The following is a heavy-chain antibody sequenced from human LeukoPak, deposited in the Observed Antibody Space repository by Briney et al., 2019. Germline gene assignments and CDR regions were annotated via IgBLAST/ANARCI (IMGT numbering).Heavy chain of an antibody. Sequence: SETLSLTCTVSGGSFSNYNYYWGWIRQSPGKGPEWIGSIHYVGSTYYNPSLKSRVTISVDTSKNQFSLNLSSVTAADTAVYYCARQNNFDFWSGFFDYWGLGALVTVSS. CDR1: GGSFSNYNYY. CDR3: ARQNNFDFWSGFFDY. V-gene: IGHV4-39*01. J-gene: IGHJ4*02. D-gene: IGHD3-3*01. CDR2: IHYVGST.